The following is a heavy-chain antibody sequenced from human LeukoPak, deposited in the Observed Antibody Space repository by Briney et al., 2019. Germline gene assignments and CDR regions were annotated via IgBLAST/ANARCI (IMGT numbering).Heavy chain of an antibody. V-gene: IGHV3-21*01. Sequence: GGSLRLSCAASGFTFSSYSMNWVRQAPGKGPEWVSSISSSSSYIYYADSVKGRFTISRDNAKNSLYLQMNSLRAEDTAVYYCARDWGYYGMDVWGQGTTVTVSS. CDR3: ARDWGYYGMDV. J-gene: IGHJ6*02. CDR2: ISSSSSYI. D-gene: IGHD3-16*01. CDR1: GFTFSSYS.